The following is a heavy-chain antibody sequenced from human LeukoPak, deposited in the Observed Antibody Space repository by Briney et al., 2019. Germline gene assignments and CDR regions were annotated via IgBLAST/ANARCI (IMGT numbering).Heavy chain of an antibody. J-gene: IGHJ4*02. CDR2: ISDSGETA. CDR1: GFTFNTSA. CDR3: ARDRLLWFGQGIDY. D-gene: IGHD3-10*01. V-gene: IGHV3-23*01. Sequence: PGGSLRLSCAPSGFTFNTSAMSWVRQAPGRGLESWSAISDSGETAFYADSVKGRFTTSRDNSQNTLYLQMNSLRADDTAVYYCARDRLLWFGQGIDYWGQGGLVTVSS.